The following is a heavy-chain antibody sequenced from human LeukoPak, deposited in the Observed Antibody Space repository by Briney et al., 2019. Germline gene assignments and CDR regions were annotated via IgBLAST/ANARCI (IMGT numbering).Heavy chain of an antibody. V-gene: IGHV4-59*01. CDR3: ARLLRSPIVVPAATRLSLHGAAVDY. CDR2: IYYSGST. CDR1: GGSISSYY. Sequence: PSETPSLTCTVSGGSISSYYWSWIRQPPGKGLEWIGYIYYSGSTNYNPSLKSRVTISVDTSKNQFSLKLSSVPAADTAVYYCARLLRSPIVVPAATRLSLHGAAVDYWGQGTLVTVSS. J-gene: IGHJ4*02. D-gene: IGHD2-2*01.